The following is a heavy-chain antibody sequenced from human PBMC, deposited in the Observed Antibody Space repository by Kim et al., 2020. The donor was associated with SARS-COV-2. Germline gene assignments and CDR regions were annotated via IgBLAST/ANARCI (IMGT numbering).Heavy chain of an antibody. J-gene: IGHJ4*02. D-gene: IGHD6-19*01. CDR2: INTNTGNP. Sequence: ASVKVSCKASGYTFTSYAMNWVRQAPGQGLEWMGWINTNTGNPTYAQGFTGRFVFSLDTSVSTAYLQISSLKAEDTAVYYCARDLIRLYSSGWYGGQDYWGQGTLVTVSS. CDR3: ARDLIRLYSSGWYGGQDY. CDR1: GYTFTSYA. V-gene: IGHV7-4-1*02.